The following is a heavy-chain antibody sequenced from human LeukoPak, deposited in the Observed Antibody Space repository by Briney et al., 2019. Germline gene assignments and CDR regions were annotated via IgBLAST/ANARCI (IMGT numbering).Heavy chain of an antibody. J-gene: IGHJ5*02. Sequence: GGSLRLSCAASGFTFDDYAMHWVRQAPGKGLEWVSGISWNSGGIGYADSVKGRFTISRDNAKNSLYLQMNSLRAEDMALYYCAKGDYYGSGSFFNWFDPWGQGTLVTVSS. CDR2: ISWNSGGI. CDR1: GFTFDDYA. CDR3: AKGDYYGSGSFFNWFDP. V-gene: IGHV3-9*03. D-gene: IGHD3-10*01.